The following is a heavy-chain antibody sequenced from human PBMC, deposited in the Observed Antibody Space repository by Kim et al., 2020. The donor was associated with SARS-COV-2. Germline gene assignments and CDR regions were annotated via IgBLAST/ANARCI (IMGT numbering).Heavy chain of an antibody. J-gene: IGHJ4*02. CDR3: ARILFGDYGGYYFDY. D-gene: IGHD4-17*01. Sequence: TSLKTRLTISKDTSKNQVVLTMTNMDPVDTATYYCARILFGDYGGYYFDYWGQGTLVTVSS. V-gene: IGHV2-70*01.